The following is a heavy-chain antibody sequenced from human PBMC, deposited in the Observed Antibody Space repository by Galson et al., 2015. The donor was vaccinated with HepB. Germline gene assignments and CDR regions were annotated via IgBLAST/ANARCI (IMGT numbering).Heavy chain of an antibody. CDR3: TRVRYGQGTSSSYYYHGMDV. CDR2: TYYRSKWYY. J-gene: IGHJ6*02. Sequence: CAISGDSVSSNSAAWNWIRQSPSRGLEWLGRTYYRSKWYYDYAVSVESRITIDPDTYKNQFSLHLNSVTPEDTAVYYCTRVRYGQGTSSSYYYHGMDVWGQWTTFTVSS. D-gene: IGHD3-10*01. V-gene: IGHV6-1*01. CDR1: GDSVSSNSAA.